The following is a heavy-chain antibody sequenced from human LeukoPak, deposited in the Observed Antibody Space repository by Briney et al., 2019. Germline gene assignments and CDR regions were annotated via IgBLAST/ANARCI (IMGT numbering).Heavy chain of an antibody. Sequence: PSETLSLTCNVSGGSIRGYYWSWIRQPPGKGLEWIGHIYSSGSTNYNPSLKSRVTISVDTSKNQFSLKLSSVTAADTAVYYCASWSYYYGSGQWNGPEYDAFDIWGQGTMVTVSS. CDR2: IYSSGST. V-gene: IGHV4-59*01. D-gene: IGHD3-10*01. CDR3: ASWSYYYGSGQWNGPEYDAFDI. CDR1: GGSIRGYY. J-gene: IGHJ3*02.